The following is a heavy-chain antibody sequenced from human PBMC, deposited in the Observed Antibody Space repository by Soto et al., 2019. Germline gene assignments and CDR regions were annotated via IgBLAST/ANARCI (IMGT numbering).Heavy chain of an antibody. CDR3: AKDYGYCSGGSCYSSGWFDP. V-gene: IGHV3-30*18. CDR1: GFTFSSYG. CDR2: ISYDGSNK. J-gene: IGHJ5*02. D-gene: IGHD2-15*01. Sequence: GGSLRLSCAASGFTFSSYGVHWVRQAPGKGLEWVAVISYDGSNKYYADSVKGRFTISRDNSKNTLYLQMNSLRAEDTAVYYCAKDYGYCSGGSCYSSGWFDPWGQGTLVTVSS.